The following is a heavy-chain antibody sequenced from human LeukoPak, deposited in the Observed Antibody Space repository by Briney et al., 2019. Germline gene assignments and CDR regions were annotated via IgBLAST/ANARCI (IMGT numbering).Heavy chain of an antibody. Sequence: PSETLSLTCTVSGGSISSGSYYWSWIRQPAGKGLEWIGRIYTSGSTNYNPSLKSRVTISVDTSKNQFSLKLSSVTAADTAVYYCARGGSYGYYYYYYMDVWGKGTTVTVSS. CDR2: IYTSGST. J-gene: IGHJ6*03. V-gene: IGHV4-61*02. CDR3: ARGGSYGYYYYYYMDV. D-gene: IGHD1-26*01. CDR1: GGSISSGSYY.